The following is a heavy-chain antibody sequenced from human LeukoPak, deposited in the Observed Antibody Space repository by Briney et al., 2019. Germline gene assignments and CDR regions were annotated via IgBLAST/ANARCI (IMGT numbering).Heavy chain of an antibody. CDR2: ISGSGTST. CDR3: AKGGFYDRGGYYHGAFDI. CDR1: GFTFSSYA. Sequence: GGSLRLSCAASGFTFSSYAMSWVRQAPGKGLEWVSAISGSGTSTYYADSVKGRFTISRDNSKNTLYLQMNSLRAEDTAVYYCAKGGFYDRGGYYHGAFDIWGQGTMVTVSS. J-gene: IGHJ3*02. D-gene: IGHD3-22*01. V-gene: IGHV3-23*01.